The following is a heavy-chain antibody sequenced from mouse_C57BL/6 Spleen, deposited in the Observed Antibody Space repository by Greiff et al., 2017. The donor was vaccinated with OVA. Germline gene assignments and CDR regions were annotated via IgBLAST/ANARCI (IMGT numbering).Heavy chain of an antibody. CDR3: ARQRGLPLDY. CDR2: ISSGGSYT. J-gene: IGHJ2*01. D-gene: IGHD2-2*01. CDR1: GFTFSSYG. V-gene: IGHV5-6*01. Sequence: EVQGVESGGDLVKPGGSLKLSCAASGFTFSSYGMSWVRQTPDKRLEWVATISSGGSYTYYPDSVKGRFTISRDNAKNTLYLQMSSLKSEDTAMYYCARQRGLPLDYWGQGTTLTVSS.